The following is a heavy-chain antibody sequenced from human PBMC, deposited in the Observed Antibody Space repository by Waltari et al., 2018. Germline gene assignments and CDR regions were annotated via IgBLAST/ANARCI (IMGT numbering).Heavy chain of an antibody. CDR2: ISSSSSYI. V-gene: IGHV3-21*01. Sequence: EVQLVESGGGLVKPGGSLRLSCAASGFTFSSYSMNWVRQAPGKGLEWVSSISSSSSYIYYADSVKGRFTISRDNAKNSLYLQMNSLRAEDTAVYYCARGGGSGSYFDYWGQGTLVTVSS. D-gene: IGHD3-10*01. CDR1: GFTFSSYS. CDR3: ARGGGSGSYFDY. J-gene: IGHJ4*02.